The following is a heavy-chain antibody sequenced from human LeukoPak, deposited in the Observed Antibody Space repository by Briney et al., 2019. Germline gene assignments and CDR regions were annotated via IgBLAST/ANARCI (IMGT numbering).Heavy chain of an antibody. J-gene: IGHJ5*02. V-gene: IGHV3-21*04. CDR2: ISSSSNYI. CDR1: GFTFSSYS. Sequence: PGGSLRLSCAASGFTFSSYSMNWVRQAPGKGLEWVSSISSSSNYIYYADSVKGRFTISRDNSKNTLYLQMNSLRAEDTAVYYCAKGSRGILWFGEPYNWFDPWGQGTLVTVSS. D-gene: IGHD3-10*01. CDR3: AKGSRGILWFGEPYNWFDP.